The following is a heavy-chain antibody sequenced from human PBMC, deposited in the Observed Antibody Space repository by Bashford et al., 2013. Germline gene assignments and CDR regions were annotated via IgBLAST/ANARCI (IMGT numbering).Heavy chain of an antibody. Sequence: ASVKVSCKASGYTFSDYYLHWVRQAPGQGLEWMGWINPNPNSGATNYAQRIQGRVTMTRDTSITTAYMELSRLTSDDTAVYFCARSTGLYTTSSFDYWGQGTLVTVSS. CDR1: GYTFSDYY. D-gene: IGHD6-6*01. V-gene: IGHV1-2*02. CDR3: ARSTGLYTTSSFDY. J-gene: IGHJ4*02. CDR2: INPNPNSGAT.